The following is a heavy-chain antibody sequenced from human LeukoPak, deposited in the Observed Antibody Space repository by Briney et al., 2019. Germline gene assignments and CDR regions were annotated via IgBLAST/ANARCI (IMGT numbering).Heavy chain of an antibody. CDR3: ARENYYYYMDV. J-gene: IGHJ6*03. CDR1: GGSFSGYY. V-gene: IGHV4-34*01. CDR2: INHSGST. Sequence: SETLSLTCAVYGGSFSGYYWNWIRQPPGKGLEWIGEINHSGSTNYNPSLKSRVTVSLDTSKNQFSLKLSSVTAADTAVYYCARENYYYYMDVWGKGTTVTVSS.